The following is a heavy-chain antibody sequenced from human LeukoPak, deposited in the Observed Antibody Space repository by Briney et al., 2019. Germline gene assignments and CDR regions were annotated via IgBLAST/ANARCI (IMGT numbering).Heavy chain of an antibody. J-gene: IGHJ6*02. V-gene: IGHV3-21*01. CDR1: GFTFSSYS. D-gene: IGHD2-2*01. CDR2: ISSSSSYI. Sequence: KSGGSLRLSCAASGFTFSSYSMNWVRQAPGKGLEWVSSISSSSSYIYYADSVKGRFTISRDNSKNTLYLQMNSLRAEDTAVYYCARDSVVLPAPRTNGMDVWGQGTTVTVSS. CDR3: ARDSVVLPAPRTNGMDV.